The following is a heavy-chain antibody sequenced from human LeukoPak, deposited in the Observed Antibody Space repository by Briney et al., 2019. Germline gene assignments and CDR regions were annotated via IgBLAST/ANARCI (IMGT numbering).Heavy chain of an antibody. CDR3: ARASGYSYEVDY. CDR2: IYYSGST. V-gene: IGHV4-59*01. D-gene: IGHD5-18*01. CDR1: RGSISSNY. J-gene: IGHJ4*02. Sequence: SETLSLTCTVSRGSISSNYWIWIRQPPRKGLEWIGYIYYSGSTDYNPSLKSRVTISVDTSKNQFSLKLSSVTPADTAVYYCARASGYSYEVDYWGQGTLVTVSS.